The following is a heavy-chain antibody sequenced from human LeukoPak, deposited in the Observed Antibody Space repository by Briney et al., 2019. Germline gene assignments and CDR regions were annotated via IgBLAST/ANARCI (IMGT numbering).Heavy chain of an antibody. CDR1: GFTFSSYE. D-gene: IGHD1-26*01. CDR2: ISSSGSTI. CDR3: ARVGLRGDAFDI. Sequence: GGSLRLSCAASGFTFSSYEMNWVRQAPGKGLEWVSYISSSGSTIYYADSVKGRFTISRDNAKNSRYLEMNSLRAEDTAVYYCARVGLRGDAFDIWGQGTMVTVSS. V-gene: IGHV3-48*03. J-gene: IGHJ3*02.